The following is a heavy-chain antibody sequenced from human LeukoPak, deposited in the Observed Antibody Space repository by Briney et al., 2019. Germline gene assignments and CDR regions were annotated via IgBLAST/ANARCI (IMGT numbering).Heavy chain of an antibody. CDR1: GFTFDDYA. V-gene: IGHV3-9*01. D-gene: IGHD1-26*01. CDR3: AKDASGSYSGFDY. J-gene: IGHJ4*02. Sequence: GGSLRLSCAASGFTFDDYAMHWVRQAPGKGLEWVSGISWNSGSIGYADSVKGRFTISRDNAKNSLYLQMNSLRTEDTALYYCAKDASGSYSGFDYWGQGTLVTVSS. CDR2: ISWNSGSI.